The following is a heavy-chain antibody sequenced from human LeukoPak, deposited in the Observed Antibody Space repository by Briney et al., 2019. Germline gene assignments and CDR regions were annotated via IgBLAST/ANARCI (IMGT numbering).Heavy chain of an antibody. CDR2: ISSDGSTT. CDR3: ATSPAVVTNY. CDR1: GLTFSRYW. V-gene: IGHV3-74*01. D-gene: IGHD4-23*01. Sequence: PGGSLRLSCAASGLTFSRYWMHWVRQAPGKWLVWVSRISSDGSTTTYADSVKGRFTISRDNAKNTLYLQMNSLRAEDTAVYYCATSPAVVTNYSGQGTLVTVSS. J-gene: IGHJ4*02.